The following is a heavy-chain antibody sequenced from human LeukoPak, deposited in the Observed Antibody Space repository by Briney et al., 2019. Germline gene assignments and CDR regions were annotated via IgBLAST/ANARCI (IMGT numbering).Heavy chain of an antibody. J-gene: IGHJ4*02. D-gene: IGHD5-18*01. CDR2: ISSSGDST. V-gene: IGHV3-23*01. Sequence: PGGSLRLSCAASGFTFSTYAMSWVRQAPGKGLEWVSAISSSGDSTYYADSVKGRFTISRDNAKNSLNLQMNSLRAEDTAVYYCARDSNTGFFDYWGQGTLVTVSS. CDR1: GFTFSTYA. CDR3: ARDSNTGFFDY.